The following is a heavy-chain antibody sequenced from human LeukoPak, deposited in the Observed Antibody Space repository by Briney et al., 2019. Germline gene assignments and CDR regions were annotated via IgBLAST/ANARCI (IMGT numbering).Heavy chain of an antibody. CDR3: ARAHYDILTGYHDAFDI. J-gene: IGHJ3*02. CDR2: INHSGST. D-gene: IGHD3-9*01. CDR1: GGSFSGYY. Sequence: SETLSLTCAVYGGSFSGYYWSWIRQPPGKGLEWIGEINHSGSTNYNPSLKSRVTISVDTSKNQFSLKLSSVTAADTAVYYCARAHYDILTGYHDAFDIWGQGTMVTVSS. V-gene: IGHV4-34*01.